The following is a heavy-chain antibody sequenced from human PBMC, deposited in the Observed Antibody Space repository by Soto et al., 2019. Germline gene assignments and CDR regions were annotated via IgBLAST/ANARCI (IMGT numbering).Heavy chain of an antibody. CDR2: ISPKSGGT. CDR3: ARPPGYISDWYYFDL. Sequence: QVQLVQSGAEVKKPGASVKVSCEASGYTFIDYYMHWVRQAPGQGVEWMGGISPKSGGTNYAQKFQGRVTMTWDTSLKPAYKELSSLMSEETAVYYCARPPGYISDWYYFDLWGQGTLVTVSS. V-gene: IGHV1-2*02. J-gene: IGHJ4*02. D-gene: IGHD6-19*01. CDR1: GYTFIDYY.